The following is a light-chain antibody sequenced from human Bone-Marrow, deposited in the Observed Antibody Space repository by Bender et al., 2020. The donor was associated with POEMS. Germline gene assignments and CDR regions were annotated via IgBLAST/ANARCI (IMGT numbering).Light chain of an antibody. CDR1: NSNIGTNA. Sequence: QSVLTQPPSASGTPGQRVTISCSGSNSNIGTNAVNWYQQFPGTAPKLLIYSDNQRPSGVPYRFYAFKSGTSASLAIRGLQSEDEAASYCAAWGARLRGGVFGGGTKLTVL. V-gene: IGLV1-44*01. CDR3: AAWGARLRGGV. J-gene: IGLJ3*02. CDR2: SDN.